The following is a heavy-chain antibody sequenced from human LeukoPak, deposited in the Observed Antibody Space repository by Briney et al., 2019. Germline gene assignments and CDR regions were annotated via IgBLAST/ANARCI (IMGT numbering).Heavy chain of an antibody. CDR1: GGSFSGYY. V-gene: IGHV4-34*01. J-gene: IGHJ4*02. CDR3: AGLGATTPQDY. D-gene: IGHD1-26*01. CDR2: INHSGST. Sequence: PSETLSFTCAVYGGSFSGYYWSWIRQPPGKGLEWIGEINHSGSTNYNPSLKSRVTISVDTSKNQFSPKLSSVTAADTAVYYCAGLGATTPQDYWGQGTLVTVSS.